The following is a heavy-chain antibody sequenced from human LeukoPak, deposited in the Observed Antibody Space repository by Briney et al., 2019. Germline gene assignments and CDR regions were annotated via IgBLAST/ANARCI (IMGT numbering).Heavy chain of an antibody. CDR3: ARHFGTGTPFDY. V-gene: IGHV5-51*01. CDR1: GYRFSNYW. CDR2: TGDSDT. D-gene: IGHD3/OR15-3a*01. Sequence: GESLKISCQGSGYRFSNYWIAWVRQVPGKGLEWMGVTGDSDTRYSPSFEGRATMSVDKSINTAYLRWSSLKASDTAMYYCARHFGTGTPFDYWGQGTLVTVSS. J-gene: IGHJ4*02.